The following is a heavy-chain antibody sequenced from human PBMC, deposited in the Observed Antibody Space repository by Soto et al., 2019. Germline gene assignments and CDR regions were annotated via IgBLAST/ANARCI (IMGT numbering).Heavy chain of an antibody. Sequence: PSQTLSLTCAIFGDSVSSNSAAWNWIRQSPSRGLEWLGRTYYRSKWYNDYAVSVKSRITINPDTSKNQFSLQLNSVTPEDTAVYYCARDYYGSGSYYNPSAIDAFDIWGQGTMVTVSS. CDR1: GDSVSSNSAA. CDR2: TYYRSKWYN. CDR3: ARDYYGSGSYYNPSAIDAFDI. V-gene: IGHV6-1*01. J-gene: IGHJ3*02. D-gene: IGHD3-10*01.